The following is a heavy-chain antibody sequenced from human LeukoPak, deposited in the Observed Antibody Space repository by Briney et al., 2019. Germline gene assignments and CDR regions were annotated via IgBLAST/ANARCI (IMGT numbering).Heavy chain of an antibody. J-gene: IGHJ3*02. CDR3: ARQHAGALDAFDI. Sequence: ASVKVSCMASGYTFTSYGISWVRQAPGQGLEWMGWISAYNGNTDYAQKLQGRVTMTTDTSTSTAYMELRSLRSDDTAVYYCARQHAGALDAFDIWGQGTMVTVSS. CDR2: ISAYNGNT. CDR1: GYTFTSYG. V-gene: IGHV1-18*01.